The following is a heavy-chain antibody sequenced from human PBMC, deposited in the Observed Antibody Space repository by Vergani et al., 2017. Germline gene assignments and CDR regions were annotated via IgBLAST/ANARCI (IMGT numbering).Heavy chain of an antibody. V-gene: IGHV1-69*01. CDR1: GGTFSSYD. CDR2: IIPIFGTA. J-gene: IGHJ6*02. D-gene: IGHD6-13*01. CDR3: ARDPIAAAVWGLGVYYGMDV. Sequence: QVQLVQSGAEVKKPGSSVKVSCKASGGTFSSYDISWVRQAPGQGLEWMGGIIPIFGTANYAQKFQGRVTITADESTSTAYMELSSLRSEDTAVYYGARDPIAAAVWGLGVYYGMDVWGQGTTVTVSS.